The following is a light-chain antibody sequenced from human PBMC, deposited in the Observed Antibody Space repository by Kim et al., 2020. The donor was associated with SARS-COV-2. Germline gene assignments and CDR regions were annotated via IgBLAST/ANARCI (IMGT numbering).Light chain of an antibody. J-gene: IGLJ2*01. CDR2: DVS. CDR1: ISDSGNYTY. CDR3: SSYTDRNTVI. V-gene: IGLV2-14*04. Sequence: GQTITISGTGTISDSGNYTYVSWYQQHPGQAPKLMIYDVSKRPSGASNRFSGSKSGNTASLTISGLQTEDEADYYCSSYTDRNTVIFGGGTQLTVL.